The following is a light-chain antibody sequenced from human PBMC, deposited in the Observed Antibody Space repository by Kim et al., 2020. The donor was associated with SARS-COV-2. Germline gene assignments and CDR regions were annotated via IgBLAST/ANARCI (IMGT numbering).Light chain of an antibody. CDR1: SLRSYY. CDR2: GKN. Sequence: ALGQTVRITCRGDSLRSYYASWYQQKAGQAPVVVIYGKNNRLSGIPDRFSGSTSGNTASLTITGAQAEDEAVYYCNSRDSSTNHLVFGGGTKVTVL. V-gene: IGLV3-19*01. CDR3: NSRDSSTNHLV. J-gene: IGLJ2*01.